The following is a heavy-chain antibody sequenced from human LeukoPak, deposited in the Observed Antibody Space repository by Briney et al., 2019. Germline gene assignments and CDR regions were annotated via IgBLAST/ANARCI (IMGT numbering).Heavy chain of an antibody. J-gene: IGHJ4*02. CDR3: ARVRTWVAAPGPFDY. Sequence: GGSLRLSCAASGFTFSSYWMTWVRQAPGKGLEWVANIKQDGSETYYVDSVKGRSTISRDNAKNSLYLQMNSLRAGDTAVYYCARVRTWVAAPGPFDYWGQGTLVTVSS. CDR2: IKQDGSET. D-gene: IGHD6-25*01. CDR1: GFTFSSYW. V-gene: IGHV3-7*01.